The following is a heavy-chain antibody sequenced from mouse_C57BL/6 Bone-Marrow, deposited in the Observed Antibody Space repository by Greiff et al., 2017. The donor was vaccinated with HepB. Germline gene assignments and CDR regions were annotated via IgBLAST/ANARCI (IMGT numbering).Heavy chain of an antibody. D-gene: IGHD3-3*01. CDR1: GFTFSDYG. V-gene: IGHV5-15*01. J-gene: IGHJ1*03. Sequence: EVMLVESGGGLVQPGGSLKLSCAASGFTFSDYGMAWVRQAPRKGPEWVAFISNLAYSIYYADTVTGRFTISRENAKNTLYLEMSSLRSEDTAMYYCARQGDWYWYFDVWGTGTTVTVSS. CDR2: ISNLAYSI. CDR3: ARQGDWYWYFDV.